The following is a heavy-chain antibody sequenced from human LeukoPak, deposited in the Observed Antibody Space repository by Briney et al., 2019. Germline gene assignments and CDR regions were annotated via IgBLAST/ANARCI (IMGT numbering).Heavy chain of an antibody. V-gene: IGHV4-59*01. CDR3: ARGIAVSAFDY. CDR1: GGSISSYY. D-gene: IGHD6-19*01. CDR2: IYYSGST. Sequence: SETLSLTCTVSGGSISSYYWSWIRQPPGKGLEWIGYIYYSGSTNYNPSLKSRVTISVDTSKNQFSLKLSSVTAADTAVYYCARGIAVSAFDYRGQGTLVTVSS. J-gene: IGHJ4*02.